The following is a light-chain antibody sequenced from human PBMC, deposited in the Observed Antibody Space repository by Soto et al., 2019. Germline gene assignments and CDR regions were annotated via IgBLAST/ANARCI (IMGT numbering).Light chain of an antibody. CDR2: TAG. V-gene: IGLV1-44*01. CDR1: SSNIGSNT. J-gene: IGLJ1*01. CDR3: SAWDNSLNGYV. Sequence: QSVLTQPLSVSASPGQRVTISCSGGSSNIGSNTVAWYQHLPGTAPPRLIFTAGQRPSGVPGRFSGSKSGTSASLAISRLQSEDEGDYYCSAWDNSLNGYVFGPGTKLTVL.